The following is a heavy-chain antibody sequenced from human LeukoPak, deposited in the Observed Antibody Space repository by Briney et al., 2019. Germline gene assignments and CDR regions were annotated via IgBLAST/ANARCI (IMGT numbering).Heavy chain of an antibody. CDR1: GFTFSDFG. CDR2: ISTRSSLI. CDR3: TRSVIRYYYYFMDV. V-gene: IGHV3-48*01. Sequence: GSLRLSCAASGFTFSDFGVNWVRQAPGKGLEWVSYISTRSSLIYYADSVKGRFTISRDNAKNSLYLRMNSLRAEDTAVYYCTRSVIRYYYYFMDVWGKGTTVTVSS. J-gene: IGHJ6*03. D-gene: IGHD4-11*01.